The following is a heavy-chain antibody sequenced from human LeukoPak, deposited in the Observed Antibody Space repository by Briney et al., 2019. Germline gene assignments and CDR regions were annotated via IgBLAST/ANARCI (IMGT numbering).Heavy chain of an antibody. D-gene: IGHD4-23*01. CDR1: GFTFDDYA. CDR2: ISGSGGST. CDR3: AKTYGGKGYAFDI. J-gene: IGHJ3*02. V-gene: IGHV3-23*01. Sequence: GGSLRLSCAASGFTFDDYAMSWVRQAPGKGLEWVSAISGSGGSTYYADSVKGRFTISRDNSKNTLYLQMNSLRAEDTAVYYCAKTYGGKGYAFDIWGQGTMVTVSS.